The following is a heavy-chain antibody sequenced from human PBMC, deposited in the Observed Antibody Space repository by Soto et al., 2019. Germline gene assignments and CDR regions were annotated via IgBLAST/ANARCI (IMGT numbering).Heavy chain of an antibody. J-gene: IGHJ5*02. V-gene: IGHV2-70*04. CDR2: IDWDDDK. CDR1: GFPLSTSGMR. D-gene: IGHD6-13*01. CDR3: ARSIVAAGNRWFDP. Sequence: SGPTLVNPTQTLTLTCTFSGFPLSTSGMRVSWIRQPPGKALEWLARIDWDDDKLYSTSLKTRLTISKDTSKNQVVLTMTNMDPVDTATYYCARSIVAAGNRWFDPWGQGTLVTVSS.